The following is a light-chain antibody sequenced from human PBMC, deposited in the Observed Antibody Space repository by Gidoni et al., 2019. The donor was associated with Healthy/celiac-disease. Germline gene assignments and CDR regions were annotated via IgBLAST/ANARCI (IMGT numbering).Light chain of an antibody. V-gene: IGKV2-28*01. CDR2: LGS. CDR1: QSLRHRNGYNY. Sequence: DSVMTQSPLSLPVTPGEPASISCRSSQSLRHRNGYNYLDWYLQKPGQSPQLLIYLGSNRASGVPDRFSGSGSGTDFTLKISRVEAEDVGVYYCMQALQTPPWTFGQRTKVEIK. J-gene: IGKJ1*01. CDR3: MQALQTPPWT.